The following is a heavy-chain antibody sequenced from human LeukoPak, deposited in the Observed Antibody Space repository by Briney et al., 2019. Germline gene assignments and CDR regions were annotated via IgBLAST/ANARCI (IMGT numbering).Heavy chain of an antibody. CDR2: TRSKAYGGTT. V-gene: IGHV3-49*03. Sequence: GGSLRLSCTASGFTFGDYAMSWFRQAPGKGLEWVGFTRSKAYGGTTEYAASVKGRFTISRDDSKSIAYLQMNNLKTEDTAVYYCTRKHDWLLRGSFNYWGQGTLVTVSS. CDR1: GFTFGDYA. CDR3: TRKHDWLLRGSFNY. D-gene: IGHD3-9*01. J-gene: IGHJ4*02.